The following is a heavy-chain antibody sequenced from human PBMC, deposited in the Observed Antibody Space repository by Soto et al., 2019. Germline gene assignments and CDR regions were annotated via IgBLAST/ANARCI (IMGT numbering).Heavy chain of an antibody. CDR1: GGSVGSGGYY. D-gene: IGHD3-3*01. J-gene: IGHJ5*02. Sequence: SQTLSLTCTVSGGSVGSGGYYRSLIRQPPGKGLEWIGYIYYSGSTNYNPSLKSRVTISVDTSKNQFSLKLSSVTAADTAVYYCARVGFLRFLEWLPHDPFDPWGQGTLVTVSS. V-gene: IGHV4-61*08. CDR2: IYYSGST. CDR3: ARVGFLRFLEWLPHDPFDP.